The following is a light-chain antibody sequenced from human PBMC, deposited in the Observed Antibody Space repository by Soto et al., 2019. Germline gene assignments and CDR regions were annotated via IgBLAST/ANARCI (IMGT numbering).Light chain of an antibody. Sequence: DIQLTQSPSTLSVSVGDRAIITCRASQSPSGCLAWYQQKPGKAPKLLIYNASTLQSGVPSRFSGSGSGTEYTLTISSLQPYDFSTYYCQQYNNYSWTFGQGTKVEIK. CDR3: QQYNNYSWT. CDR1: QSPSGC. CDR2: NAS. J-gene: IGKJ1*01. V-gene: IGKV1-5*03.